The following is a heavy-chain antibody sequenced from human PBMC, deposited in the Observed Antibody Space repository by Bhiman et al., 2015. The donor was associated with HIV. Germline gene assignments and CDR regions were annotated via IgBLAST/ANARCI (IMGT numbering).Heavy chain of an antibody. CDR1: GFTFSSYA. V-gene: IGHV3-64*01. CDR2: ISSNGGTT. CDR3: AKEIVGARGVFDY. Sequence: EVQLVESGGGLVQPGGSLRLSCVASGFTFSSYAMHWVRQAPGKGLEYVSAISSNGGTTYYANSVKGRFTISRDNSKNTLYLQMGSLRTEDMAVYYCAKEIVGARGVFDYWGQGTLVTVSS. D-gene: IGHD1-26*01. J-gene: IGHJ4*02.